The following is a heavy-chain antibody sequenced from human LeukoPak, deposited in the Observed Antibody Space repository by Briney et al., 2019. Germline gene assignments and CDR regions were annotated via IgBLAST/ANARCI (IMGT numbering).Heavy chain of an antibody. Sequence: GGSLRLSCAASGFTFSHFWMSWVRQAPGKGLEWVAYIKKTGSETYYVDSVKGRFTITRDNTRNSLFLQMYSLRAEDTAVYFCAREDGYCSGGNCYSYFDSWGQGTLVTVSS. D-gene: IGHD2-15*01. CDR3: AREDGYCSGGNCYSYFDS. V-gene: IGHV3-7*01. J-gene: IGHJ4*02. CDR2: IKKTGSET. CDR1: GFTFSHFW.